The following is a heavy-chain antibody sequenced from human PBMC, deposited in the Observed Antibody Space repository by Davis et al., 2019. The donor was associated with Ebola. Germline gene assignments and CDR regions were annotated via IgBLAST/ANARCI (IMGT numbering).Heavy chain of an antibody. D-gene: IGHD3-22*01. V-gene: IGHV3-11*06. Sequence: PGGSLRLSCATSALTFSPYYISFIRQAPGNGLERLSYIGTSSSSTKYADSVKGRFTISRDNAKNSLYLQMNSLRAEDTAVYYCARVRPEIVVVISTLFDYWGQGTLVTVSS. CDR2: IGTSSSST. CDR1: ALTFSPYY. J-gene: IGHJ4*02. CDR3: ARVRPEIVVVISTLFDY.